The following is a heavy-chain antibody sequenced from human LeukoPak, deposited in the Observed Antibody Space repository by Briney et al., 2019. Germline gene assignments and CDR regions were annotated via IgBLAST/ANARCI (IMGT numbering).Heavy chain of an antibody. Sequence: GGSLRLSCAASGFTVSSNYMIWVRQAPGKGLEWVSVIYSGGSTYYADSVKDRFTISRDNSKNTLYLQMNSLRAEDTAVYYCARGTYGGSYHFDYWGQGTLVTVSS. J-gene: IGHJ4*02. D-gene: IGHD4-23*01. CDR1: GFTVSSNY. CDR3: ARGTYGGSYHFDY. CDR2: IYSGGST. V-gene: IGHV3-53*01.